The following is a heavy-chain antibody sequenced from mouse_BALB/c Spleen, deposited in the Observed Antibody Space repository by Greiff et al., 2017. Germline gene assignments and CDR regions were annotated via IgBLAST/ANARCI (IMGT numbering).Heavy chain of an antibody. J-gene: IGHJ2*01. V-gene: IGHV1-14*01. Sequence: EVKLVESGPELVKPGASVKMSCKASGYTFTSYVMHWVKQKPGQGLEWIGYINPYNDGTKYNEKFKGKATLTSDKSSSTAYMELSSLTSEDSAVYYCARGATGYRLDYWGQGTTLTVSS. CDR1: GYTFTSYV. CDR2: INPYNDGT. CDR3: ARGATGYRLDY. D-gene: IGHD2-14*01.